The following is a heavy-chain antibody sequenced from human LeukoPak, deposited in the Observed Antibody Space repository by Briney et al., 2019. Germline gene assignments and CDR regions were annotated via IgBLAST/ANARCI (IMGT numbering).Heavy chain of an antibody. V-gene: IGHV3-7*03. J-gene: IGHJ4*02. CDR3: ARRSSSGWYYFDY. D-gene: IGHD6-19*01. Sequence: GGSLRLSCAASGFTFSDYWMSWVRQAPGKGLEWVANIKKDGSDKYYVDSVKGRFTISRDNAENSLYLQMNSLRAEDTAVYYCARRSSSGWYYFDYWGQGTLVTVSS. CDR1: GFTFSDYW. CDR2: IKKDGSDK.